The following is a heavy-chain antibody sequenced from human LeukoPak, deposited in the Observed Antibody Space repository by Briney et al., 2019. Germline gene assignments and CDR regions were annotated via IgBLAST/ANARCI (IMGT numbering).Heavy chain of an antibody. D-gene: IGHD1-7*01. CDR1: GYTLTELS. Sequence: GASVKVSCKVSGYTLTELSMHWVRQAPGKGLEWMGGFDPEDGETIYAQKFQGGVTMTEDTSTDTAYMELSSLRSEDTAVYYCATDPPRITGTTSSFGYWGQGTLVTVSS. CDR2: FDPEDGET. V-gene: IGHV1-24*01. CDR3: ATDPPRITGTTSSFGY. J-gene: IGHJ4*02.